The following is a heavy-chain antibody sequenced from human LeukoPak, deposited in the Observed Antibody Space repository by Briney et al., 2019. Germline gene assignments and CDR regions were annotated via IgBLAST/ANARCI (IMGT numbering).Heavy chain of an antibody. CDR3: ARVLSDFWSGYYYYFDY. D-gene: IGHD3-3*01. CDR2: INAGNGNT. J-gene: IGHJ4*02. V-gene: IGHV1-3*01. CDR1: GYTFTSYA. Sequence: ASAKVSCKASGYTFTSYAMHWVRQAPGQRLEWMGWINAGNGNTKYSQKFQGRVTITRDTSASTAYMELSSLRSEDTAVYYCARVLSDFWSGYYYYFDYWGQGTLVTVSS.